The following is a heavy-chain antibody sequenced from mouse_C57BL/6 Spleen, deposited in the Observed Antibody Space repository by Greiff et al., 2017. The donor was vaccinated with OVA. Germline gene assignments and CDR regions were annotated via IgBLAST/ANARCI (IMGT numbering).Heavy chain of an antibody. D-gene: IGHD1-1*01. CDR1: GFTFSSYA. Sequence: EVQLVESGGGLVKPGGSLKLSCAASGFTFSSYAMSWVRQTPEKRLEWVATISDGGSYTYYPDNVKGRFTISRDNAKNNLYLQMSHLKSEDTAMYYCARDRGYGSYYYAMDYWGQGTSGTVSS. CDR3: ARDRGYGSYYYAMDY. V-gene: IGHV5-4*01. J-gene: IGHJ4*01. CDR2: ISDGGSYT.